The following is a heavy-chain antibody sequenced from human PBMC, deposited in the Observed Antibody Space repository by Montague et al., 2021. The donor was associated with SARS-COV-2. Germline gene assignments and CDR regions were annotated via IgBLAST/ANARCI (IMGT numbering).Heavy chain of an antibody. J-gene: IGHJ4*02. D-gene: IGHD6-19*01. CDR2: TYYRSKWYY. CDR3: ALAVAGRGGYDY. Sequence: CAISGDSVSRIGVGWNWIRQSPSRGLEWLGSTYYRSKWYYEYAVSLKSRITINPDTSKNQFSLQVKSMTPEDTAVYYCALAVAGRGGYDYWGQGTLVTVSS. V-gene: IGHV6-1*01. CDR1: GDSVSRIGVG.